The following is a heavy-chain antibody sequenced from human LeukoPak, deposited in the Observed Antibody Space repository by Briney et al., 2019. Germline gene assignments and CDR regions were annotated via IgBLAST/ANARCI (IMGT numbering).Heavy chain of an antibody. CDR3: ARSGADILTSYAYY. V-gene: IGHV3-53*01. CDR1: GFTFSSNY. D-gene: IGHD3-9*01. J-gene: IGHJ4*02. CDR2: IYSGGST. Sequence: PGGSLRLSCAASGFTFSSNYMSWVRQAPGKGLEWVSDIYSGGSTYYADSVKGRFTITTDDYTNTLFLQMNSLRAEDTAVYYCARSGADILTSYAYYWGQGTLVTVSS.